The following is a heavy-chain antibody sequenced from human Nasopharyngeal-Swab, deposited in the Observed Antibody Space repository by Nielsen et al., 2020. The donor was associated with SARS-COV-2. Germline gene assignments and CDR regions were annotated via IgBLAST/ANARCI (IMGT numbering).Heavy chain of an antibody. CDR1: GGTFSSYA. J-gene: IGHJ6*02. Sequence: SVKVSCKASGGTFSSYAISWVRQAPGQGLERMGGIIPIFGTANYAQKFQGRVTITADESTSTAYMELSSLRSEDTAVYYCARETLDNYDLPLGMDVWGQGTTVTVSS. CDR2: IIPIFGTA. D-gene: IGHD3-3*01. CDR3: ARETLDNYDLPLGMDV. V-gene: IGHV1-69*13.